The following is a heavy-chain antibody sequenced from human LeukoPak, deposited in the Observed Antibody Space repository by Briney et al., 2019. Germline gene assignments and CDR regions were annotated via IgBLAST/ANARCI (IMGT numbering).Heavy chain of an antibody. V-gene: IGHV4-30-2*01. D-gene: IGHD3-10*01. J-gene: IGHJ5*02. CDR1: GGSISSGGYS. Sequence: SETLSLTCTVSGGSISSGGYSWSWIRQPPGKGLEWIGYIYHSGSTYYNPSLKSRVTISVDRSKNQFSLKLSSVTAADTAVYYCARGSDWFDPWGQGTLVTVPS. CDR3: ARGSDWFDP. CDR2: IYHSGST.